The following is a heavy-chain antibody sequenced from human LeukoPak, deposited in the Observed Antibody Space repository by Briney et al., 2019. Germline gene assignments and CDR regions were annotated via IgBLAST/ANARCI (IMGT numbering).Heavy chain of an antibody. Sequence: PGASLQISCQGSGCIFTSYWIGWVRRLPGKGLEWMGIIYPGDSDTRYSPSFQGQVTISADKSISTAYLQWSSLKASDTAMYYCARLRGRDGYNHPRLDYWGQGTLVTVSS. J-gene: IGHJ4*02. D-gene: IGHD5-24*01. CDR1: GCIFTSYW. CDR3: ARLRGRDGYNHPRLDY. CDR2: IYPGDSDT. V-gene: IGHV5-51*01.